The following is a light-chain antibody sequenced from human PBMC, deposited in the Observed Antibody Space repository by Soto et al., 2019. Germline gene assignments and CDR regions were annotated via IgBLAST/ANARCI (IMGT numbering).Light chain of an antibody. J-gene: IGKJ1*01. CDR2: KAS. Sequence: DIRMTQSPSTLSASVGDRVTITCRASQSISSWLAWYQQKPGKAPKLLIYKASTLKSGVPSRFSGSGSGTEFTLTISSLQPDDFATYYCQHYNSYSEAFGQGTTGDIK. V-gene: IGKV1-5*03. CDR3: QHYNSYSEA. CDR1: QSISSW.